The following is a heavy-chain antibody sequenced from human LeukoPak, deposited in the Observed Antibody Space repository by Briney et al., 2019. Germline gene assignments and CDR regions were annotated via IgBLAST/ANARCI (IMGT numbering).Heavy chain of an antibody. Sequence: GGSLRLSCAASGFTFSSYAMHWVRQAPGKGLEWVAVISYDGSNKYYADSVKGRFTISGDNSKNTLYLQMNSLRAEDTAVYYCARDRKRWYFDYWGQGTLVTVSS. CDR2: ISYDGSNK. CDR3: ARDRKRWYFDY. D-gene: IGHD5-24*01. V-gene: IGHV3-30-3*01. J-gene: IGHJ4*02. CDR1: GFTFSSYA.